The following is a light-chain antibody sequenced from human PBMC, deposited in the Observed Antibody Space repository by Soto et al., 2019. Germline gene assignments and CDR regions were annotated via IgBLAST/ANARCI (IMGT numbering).Light chain of an antibody. V-gene: IGKV1-5*01. J-gene: IGKJ2*01. Sequence: DIQMTQSPSTLSASVGDRGTITCRASQSINIWLAWYQQKAGKAPKLLIYDASTLENRDPFRFSGSGSATEFTLTIICLQADDFSSYYFQQYNTYSYTFGQGTKLEIK. CDR1: QSINIW. CDR2: DAS. CDR3: QQYNTYSYT.